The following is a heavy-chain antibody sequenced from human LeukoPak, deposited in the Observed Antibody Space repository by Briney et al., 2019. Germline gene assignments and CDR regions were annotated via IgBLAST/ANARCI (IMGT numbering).Heavy chain of an antibody. J-gene: IGHJ3*02. V-gene: IGHV3-66*04. D-gene: IGHD3-16*02. CDR2: IYRGGNT. CDR3: ASHAEGYSDAFDI. CDR1: GLTDSINY. Sequence: GGSVRLFCAASGLTDSINYERGVPDATGGGLEWVSDIYRGGNTLYAHSVEGRFTISRDNPKNTLYLQKKRQGGEDTAVYYCASHAEGYSDAFDIWGQGTMLTVSS.